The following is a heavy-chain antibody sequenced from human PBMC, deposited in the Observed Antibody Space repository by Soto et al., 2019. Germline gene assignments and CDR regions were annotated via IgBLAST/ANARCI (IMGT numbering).Heavy chain of an antibody. J-gene: IGHJ5*02. D-gene: IGHD5-18*01. Sequence: QVQLVQSGAEVKKPGASVKVSCKASGYTFTDYAIHWVRQAPGQRLEWMGWITVGNGNTKYSQKFQGRIAITRDTSASTAYMELRSLRSEDTAVYYYAREGGYTYGYWFDPWGQGTLVTVSS. CDR3: AREGGYTYGYWFDP. V-gene: IGHV1-3*01. CDR2: ITVGNGNT. CDR1: GYTFTDYA.